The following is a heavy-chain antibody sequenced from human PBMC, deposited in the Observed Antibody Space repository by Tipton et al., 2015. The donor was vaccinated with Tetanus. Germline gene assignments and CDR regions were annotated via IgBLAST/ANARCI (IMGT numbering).Heavy chain of an antibody. CDR2: ISSSGGT. CDR3: ARRGDYVFYYESSGYLWGAAFDI. CDR1: GGSLRSGDHY. J-gene: IGHJ3*02. Sequence: TLSLTCSVSGGSLRSGDHYWSWIRQPPGKGLEWLAYISSSGGTNSNYSLKSRITMSRDTSKNQFSLKLASVTAADTAVYFCARRGDYVFYYESSGYLWGAAFDIWGQGTMVSVSA. V-gene: IGHV4-61*08. D-gene: IGHD3-22*01.